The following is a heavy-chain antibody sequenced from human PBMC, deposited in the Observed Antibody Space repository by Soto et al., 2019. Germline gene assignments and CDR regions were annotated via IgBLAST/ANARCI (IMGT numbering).Heavy chain of an antibody. Sequence: ASVKVSCKASGYTFTSYAMHWVRQAPGQRLEWMGWINAGNGNTKYSQKFQGRVTITRDTSASTAYMELSSLKASDTAMYYCARLSYGEYYGMDVWGQGTTVTVSS. V-gene: IGHV1-3*01. D-gene: IGHD4-17*01. CDR2: INAGNGNT. CDR3: ARLSYGEYYGMDV. J-gene: IGHJ6*02. CDR1: GYTFTSYA.